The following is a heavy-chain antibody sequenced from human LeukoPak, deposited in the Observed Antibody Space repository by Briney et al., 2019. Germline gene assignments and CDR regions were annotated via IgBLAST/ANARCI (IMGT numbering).Heavy chain of an antibody. CDR1: GGSISSSNW. CDR3: AGRGSSGWSDDYGMDV. Sequence: PSGTLSLTCAVSGGSISSSNWWSWVRQPPGKGLEWIGEIYHSGSTNYKPSLKSRVTISVDKSKNQFSLKLSSVTAADTAVYYCAGRGSSGWSDDYGMDVWGKGTTVTVSS. D-gene: IGHD6-19*01. J-gene: IGHJ6*04. V-gene: IGHV4-4*02. CDR2: IYHSGST.